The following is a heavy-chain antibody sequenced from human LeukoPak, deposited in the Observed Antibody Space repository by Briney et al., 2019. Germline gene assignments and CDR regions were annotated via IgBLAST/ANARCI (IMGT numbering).Heavy chain of an antibody. J-gene: IGHJ4*02. D-gene: IGHD3-3*01. V-gene: IGHV4-61*02. CDR3: ARVGWSDYLAAIEY. CDR2: IYTRGST. CDR1: GGSISSGSYY. Sequence: SESLSLTCTVPGGSISSGSYYWGWTRQPAGKGLEWIARIYTRGSTNYNTSLKSRVTISVDTSKNQSSLKLSSETAADTAVYYCARVGWSDYLAAIEYWGQGTLVTVSS.